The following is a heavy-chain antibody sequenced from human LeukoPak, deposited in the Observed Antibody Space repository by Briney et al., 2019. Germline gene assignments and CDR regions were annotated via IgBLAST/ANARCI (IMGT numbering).Heavy chain of an antibody. J-gene: IGHJ6*02. CDR2: ISGSGGST. D-gene: IGHD3-3*01. Sequence: HPGGSLRLSCAASGLTVSSNYMSWVRQAPGKGLEWVSAISGSGGSTYYADSVKGRFTISRDNSKNTLYLQMNSLRAEDTAVYYCAKDETIFGVVITREYYGMDVWGQGTTVTVSS. CDR1: GLTVSSNY. CDR3: AKDETIFGVVITREYYGMDV. V-gene: IGHV3-23*01.